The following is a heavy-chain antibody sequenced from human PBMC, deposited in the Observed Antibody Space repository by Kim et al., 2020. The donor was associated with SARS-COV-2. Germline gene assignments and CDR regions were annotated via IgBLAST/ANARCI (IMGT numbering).Heavy chain of an antibody. CDR2: IIPIFGTA. CDR1: GGTFSSYA. CDR3: ARSGRHNWNEVREWFDP. V-gene: IGHV1-69*13. Sequence: SVTVSCKASGGTFSSYAISWVRQAPGQGLEWMGGIIPIFGTANYAQKFQGRVTITADESTSTAYMELSSLRSEDTAVEYCARSGRHNWNEVREWFDPWGQGTLVTVSS. J-gene: IGHJ5*02. D-gene: IGHD1-20*01.